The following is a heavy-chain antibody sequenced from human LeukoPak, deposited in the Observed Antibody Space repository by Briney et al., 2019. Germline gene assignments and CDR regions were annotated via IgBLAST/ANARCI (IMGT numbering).Heavy chain of an antibody. CDR3: ARIRLIAAAGSYGWFDP. V-gene: IGHV1-46*01. D-gene: IGHD6-13*01. J-gene: IGHJ5*02. Sequence: ASVKVSCKASGYTFTSYFMHWVRQAPGQGLEWMGIIDPSGGSTSYAQKFQGRVTMSRDTSTSTVYVELSSLRSEDMAVYYCARIRLIAAAGSYGWFDPWGQGTLVTVSS. CDR2: IDPSGGST. CDR1: GYTFTSYF.